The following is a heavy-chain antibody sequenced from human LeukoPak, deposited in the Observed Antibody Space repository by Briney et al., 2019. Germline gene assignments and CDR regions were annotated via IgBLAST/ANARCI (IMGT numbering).Heavy chain of an antibody. D-gene: IGHD6-13*01. J-gene: IGHJ6*02. CDR2: IYPADSDT. CDR3: ASSGYTSSWTHYYYFGMDV. V-gene: IGHV5-51*01. CDR1: GYSFTSYW. Sequence: GESLKISCKGSGYSFTSYWIGGVRQMPGKGLEWMGIIYPADSDTRYSTSFHAHVTISADTSISNDYLQWRSLKASDTAVYYCASSGYTSSWTHYYYFGMDVWGQGTTVTASS.